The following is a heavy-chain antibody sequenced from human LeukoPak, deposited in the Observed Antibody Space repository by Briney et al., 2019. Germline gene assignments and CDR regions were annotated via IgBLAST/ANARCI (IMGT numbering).Heavy chain of an antibody. CDR3: ARGHNIVATKPYFDY. CDR2: ISSSSSYT. Sequence: GGSLRLSCAASGFTLSSYWMSWVRQAPGKGLEWVSYISSSSSYTNYADSVKGRFTISRDNAKNSLYLQMNSLRAEDTAVYYCARGHNIVATKPYFDYWGQGTLVTVSS. CDR1: GFTLSSYW. V-gene: IGHV3-11*05. D-gene: IGHD5-12*01. J-gene: IGHJ4*02.